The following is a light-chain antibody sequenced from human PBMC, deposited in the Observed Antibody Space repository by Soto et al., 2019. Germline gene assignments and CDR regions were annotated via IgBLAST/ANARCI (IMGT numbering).Light chain of an antibody. CDR3: CSYAGSYTYV. Sequence: QSALTQPRSVSGSPGQSVTISCTGTSSDVGGYNYVSWYQQHPGKAPKLMIYDVSKRPSGVPDRFPGSKSGNTASLTISGLQAEDEADYYCCSYAGSYTYVFGTGNKLTVL. CDR2: DVS. J-gene: IGLJ1*01. CDR1: SSDVGGYNY. V-gene: IGLV2-11*01.